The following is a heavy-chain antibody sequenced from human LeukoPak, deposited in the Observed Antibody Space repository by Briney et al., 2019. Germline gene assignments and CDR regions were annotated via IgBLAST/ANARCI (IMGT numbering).Heavy chain of an antibody. CDR1: GYTFTGYY. CDR2: INPNSGGT. J-gene: IGHJ4*02. V-gene: IGHV1-2*02. D-gene: IGHD1-26*01. Sequence: ASVKVSCKASGYTFTGYYMHWVRQAPEQGLEWMGWINPNSGGTNYAQKFQGRVTMIRDTSISTAYMELSRLRSDDTAVYYCARDPKLKWDHGGFDYWGQGTLVTVSS. CDR3: ARDPKLKWDHGGFDY.